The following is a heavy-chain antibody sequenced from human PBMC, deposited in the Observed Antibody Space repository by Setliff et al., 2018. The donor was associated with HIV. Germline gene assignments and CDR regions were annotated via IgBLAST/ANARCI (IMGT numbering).Heavy chain of an antibody. J-gene: IGHJ4*02. V-gene: IGHV4-59*12. CDR1: GASISSNT. Sequence: SETLSLTCIVSGASISSNTWSWIRQPPGKGLEWIGYIYYSGSSNYNPSLKSRVTISVDTSKNQFSLRLSSVTAGDTAVYYCTRRRGPMVRGVDPTPSYYFDYWGQGTLVTVSS. CDR2: IYYSGSS. CDR3: TRRRGPMVRGVDPTPSYYFDY. D-gene: IGHD3-10*01.